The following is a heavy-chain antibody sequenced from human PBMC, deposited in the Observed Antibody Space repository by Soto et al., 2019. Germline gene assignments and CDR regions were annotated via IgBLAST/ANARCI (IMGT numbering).Heavy chain of an antibody. J-gene: IGHJ3*01. D-gene: IGHD1-1*01. Sequence: EVQLVESGGGLVKPGGSLRLSCAASGFTFSSYSIHWVRQAPGKGLEWVASISGASSYIEFADSVQGRFTISRDNVNDSVFVQMNSLIAEDTGIYYCARYDAFKAFDLLGQGTMVTVSS. CDR2: ISGASSYI. CDR1: GFTFSSYS. CDR3: ARYDAFKAFDL. V-gene: IGHV3-21*01.